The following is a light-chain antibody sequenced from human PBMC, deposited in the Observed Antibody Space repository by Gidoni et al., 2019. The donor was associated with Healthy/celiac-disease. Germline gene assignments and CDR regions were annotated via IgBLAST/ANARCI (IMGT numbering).Light chain of an antibody. V-gene: IGKV1-39*01. Sequence: DIHLTQPPSSLSACVGDRVTITCRASQSISSYLKWYQQKPGKAPKLLIYAASSLQSGVPSRFSGSGSGTDFTLTISSLQPEDFATYYCQQSYSTPLTFGGGTKVEIK. CDR2: AAS. J-gene: IGKJ4*01. CDR1: QSISSY. CDR3: QQSYSTPLT.